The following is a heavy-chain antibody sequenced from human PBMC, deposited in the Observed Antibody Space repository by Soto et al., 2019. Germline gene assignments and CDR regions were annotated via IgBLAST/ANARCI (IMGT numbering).Heavy chain of an antibody. CDR3: ARDDGGSGWSNDY. Sequence: EVQLVESGGGLVKPGGSLSLSCAASGFTFSGYSLNWVRQAPGKGREWVSSISSSSSYIYYADSVKGRFTISRDNAKNSLYLQMNSLRAEDTAVYYCARDDGGSGWSNDYWGQGTLVTVSS. CDR2: ISSSSSYI. CDR1: GFTFSGYS. V-gene: IGHV3-21*01. J-gene: IGHJ4*02. D-gene: IGHD6-19*01.